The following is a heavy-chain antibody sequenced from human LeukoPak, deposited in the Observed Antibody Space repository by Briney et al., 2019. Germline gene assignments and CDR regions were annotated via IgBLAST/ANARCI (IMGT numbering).Heavy chain of an antibody. CDR1: GFTFSDYR. CDR3: ARENDAAAGNDY. CDR2: ISGTSTNI. V-gene: IGHV3-21*01. J-gene: IGHJ4*02. D-gene: IGHD6-13*01. Sequence: GGSLRLSCAASGFTFSDYRMNWVRQAPGKGLEWVSSISGTSTNIYYADSVKGRFTISRDNAKNSLFLQMNSLRAEDTAVYYCARENDAAAGNDYWGQGTLVTVSS.